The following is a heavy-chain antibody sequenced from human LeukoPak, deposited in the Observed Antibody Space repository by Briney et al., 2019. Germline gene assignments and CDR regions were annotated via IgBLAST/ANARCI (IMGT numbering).Heavy chain of an antibody. CDR3: ARDGGYWYFDL. Sequence: GGSLRLSCSASGFTVSSNYMSWVRQAPGKGLEWVSVIYSGGSTYYADSVRGRFTISRDNSKNTLYLQMNSLRAEDTAVYYCARDGGYWYFDLWGRGTLVTVSS. V-gene: IGHV3-53*01. CDR2: IYSGGST. CDR1: GFTVSSNY. D-gene: IGHD2-15*01. J-gene: IGHJ2*01.